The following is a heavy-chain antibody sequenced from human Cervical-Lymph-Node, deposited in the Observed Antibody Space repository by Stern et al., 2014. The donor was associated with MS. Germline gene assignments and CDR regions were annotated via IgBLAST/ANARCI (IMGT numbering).Heavy chain of an antibody. D-gene: IGHD6-19*01. CDR1: GFTFSSYT. CDR2: ISYNETNK. V-gene: IGHV3-30-3*01. J-gene: IGHJ4*02. Sequence: KLVQSGGGVVQFGRSLRLSCVASGFTFSSYTMHWVRQAPGRGLEWVAMISYNETNKYYADSVKGRFTISRDNSKNTLYLQMDSLRAEDTAVYYCTRLAVAGFDYWGQGTLVIVSS. CDR3: TRLAVAGFDY.